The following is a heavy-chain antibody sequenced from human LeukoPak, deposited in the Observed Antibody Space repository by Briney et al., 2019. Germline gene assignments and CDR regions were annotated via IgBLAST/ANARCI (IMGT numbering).Heavy chain of an antibody. J-gene: IGHJ4*02. V-gene: IGHV5-10-1*01. CDR2: IDPSDSYT. D-gene: IGHD1-1*01. CDR3: ARLTTGTTSSDY. CDR1: GYRFTSYW. Sequence: GESLKISCKGSGYRFTSYWISWVRQMPGKGLEWMGRIDPSDSYTNYSPSFQGHVTISADKSISTAYLQWSSLKASDTAMYYCARLTTGTTSSDYWGQGTLVTVSS.